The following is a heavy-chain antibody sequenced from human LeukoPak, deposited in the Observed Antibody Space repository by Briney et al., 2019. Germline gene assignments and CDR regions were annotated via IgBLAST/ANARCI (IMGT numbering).Heavy chain of an antibody. J-gene: IGHJ4*02. CDR1: GFIFSSYR. CDR2: ISSSGSYI. Sequence: PGGSLRLSCAASGFIFSSYRMNWVRQAPGKGLEWVSSISSSGSYIYYADSVKGRFTISRDNAKNSLYLQMNSLRAEDTAVYYCARGLPYSSSWYYFDYWGQGTLVTVSS. CDR3: ARGLPYSSSWYYFDY. V-gene: IGHV3-21*01. D-gene: IGHD6-13*01.